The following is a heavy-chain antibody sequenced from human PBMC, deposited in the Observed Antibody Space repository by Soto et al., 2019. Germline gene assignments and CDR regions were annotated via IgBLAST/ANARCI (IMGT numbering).Heavy chain of an antibody. Sequence: GGSLRLSCAASGFTFNDYCMAWIRQAPGKGLEWVSYITGTGSTKYYAESVKGRFTISRDNAQNLVFLQMNSLRAEDAAVYYCAREGGMDFWSGYSKRGQGTLVTVSS. J-gene: IGHJ4*02. CDR1: GFTFNDYC. D-gene: IGHD3-3*01. CDR2: ITGTGSTK. V-gene: IGHV3-11*01. CDR3: AREGGMDFWSGYSK.